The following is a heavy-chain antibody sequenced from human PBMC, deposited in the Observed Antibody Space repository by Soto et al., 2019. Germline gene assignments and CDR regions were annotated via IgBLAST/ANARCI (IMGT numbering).Heavy chain of an antibody. V-gene: IGHV1-69*01. CDR2: IIPIFGTA. J-gene: IGHJ6*02. D-gene: IGHD6-6*01. CDR1: GGTFSSYA. Sequence: QVQLVQSGAEVKKPGSSVKVCCKASGGTFSSYAISWVRQAPGQGLEWMGGIIPIFGTANYAQKFQGRVTITADESTSTAYMELSSLRSEDTAVYYCARKGYSSSSYYYYGMDVWGQGTTVTVSS. CDR3: ARKGYSSSSYYYYGMDV.